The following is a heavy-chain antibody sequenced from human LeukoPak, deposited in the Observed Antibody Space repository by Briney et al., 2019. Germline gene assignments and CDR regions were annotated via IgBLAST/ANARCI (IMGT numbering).Heavy chain of an antibody. D-gene: IGHD6-19*01. CDR2: IYYSGST. J-gene: IGHJ4*02. V-gene: IGHV4-59*12. CDR3: ARDVFSSGWYGSSYYFDY. Sequence: SETLSLTCTVSGGSISSYYWSWIRQPPGKGLEWIGCIYYSGSTNYNPSLKSRVTISVDTSKNQFSLKLSSVTAADTAVYYCARDVFSSGWYGSSYYFDYWGQGTLVTVSS. CDR1: GGSISSYY.